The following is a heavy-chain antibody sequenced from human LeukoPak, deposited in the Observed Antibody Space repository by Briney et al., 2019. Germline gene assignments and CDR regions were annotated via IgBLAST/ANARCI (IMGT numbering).Heavy chain of an antibody. Sequence: PGGSLRLSCAASGFTFSNYWMAWVRQAPGRGLEWVASIKPDGSVIYYGDSVKGRFTLSRDNTKNSLYLQMNSLRAEDTAVYYCARGLYYGMDVWGQGTTVTVSS. CDR3: ARGLYYGMDV. CDR1: GFTFSNYW. J-gene: IGHJ6*02. CDR2: IKPDGSVI. V-gene: IGHV3-7*04.